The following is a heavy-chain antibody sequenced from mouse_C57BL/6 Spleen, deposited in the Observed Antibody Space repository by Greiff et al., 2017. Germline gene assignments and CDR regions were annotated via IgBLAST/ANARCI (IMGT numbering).Heavy chain of an antibody. CDR3: ARGWDGYYVDYAMDY. CDR2: IDPSDSET. V-gene: IGHV1-52*01. D-gene: IGHD2-3*01. CDR1: GYTFTSYW. J-gene: IGHJ4*01. Sequence: QVQLQQPGAELVRPGSSVKLSCKASGYTFTSYWMHWVKQRPIQGLEWIGNIDPSDSETHYNQKFKDKATLTVDKSSSTAYMQLSSLTSEDSAVYYCARGWDGYYVDYAMDYWGQGTSVTVSS.